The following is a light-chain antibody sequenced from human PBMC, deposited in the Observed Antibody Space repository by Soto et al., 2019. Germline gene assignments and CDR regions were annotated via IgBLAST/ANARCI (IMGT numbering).Light chain of an antibody. Sequence: QSALTQPASVSGSPGQSITISCTGTGSDVGGYNYVSWYQHHPGKAPKLVIYEVSDRPSGVSNRFSGSKSGNTASLTISGLQAEDEADYYCSSYTSSSTDVVFGGGTKLTVL. CDR3: SSYTSSSTDVV. V-gene: IGLV2-14*01. J-gene: IGLJ2*01. CDR2: EVS. CDR1: GSDVGGYNY.